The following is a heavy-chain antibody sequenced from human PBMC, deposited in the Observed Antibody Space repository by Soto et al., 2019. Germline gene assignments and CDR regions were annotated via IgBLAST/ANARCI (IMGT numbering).Heavy chain of an antibody. D-gene: IGHD2-21*02. CDR3: ARGVGSDGDAFDI. CDR1: GGSISSGNYY. CDR2: IYYSGST. J-gene: IGHJ3*02. V-gene: IGHV4-30-4*01. Sequence: SETLSLTCNVFGGSISSGNYYWSWIRQPPGKGLEWIGYIYYSGSTYYNPSLKSRVTISLDTSKTQFSLKLSSVTAADTAVYYCARGVGSDGDAFDIWGQGTMVTVSS.